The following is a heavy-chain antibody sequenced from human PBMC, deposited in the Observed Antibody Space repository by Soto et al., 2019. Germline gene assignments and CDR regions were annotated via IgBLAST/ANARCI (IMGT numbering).Heavy chain of an antibody. CDR3: ARDSVAIVGAGVYNWSDP. CDR1: GYTFTSYC. D-gene: IGHD1-26*01. Sequence: ASVKVSCEASGYTFTSYCISWVLQAPGQGLEWMGWISAYNGNTNYAQKLQGRVTMTTDTSTSTAYMELRSLRSDDTAVYYCARDSVAIVGAGVYNWSDPWGQGTLVTVPQ. V-gene: IGHV1-18*04. CDR2: ISAYNGNT. J-gene: IGHJ5*02.